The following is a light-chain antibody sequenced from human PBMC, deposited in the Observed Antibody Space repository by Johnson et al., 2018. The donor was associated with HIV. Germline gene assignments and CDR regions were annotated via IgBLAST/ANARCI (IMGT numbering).Light chain of an antibody. Sequence: QSVLTQPPSVSAAPGQKVTISCSGSSSNIGNNYVSWYQQLPGTAPKLLIYDNNKRPSGIPDRFSGSKSGTSATLGITGLQTGDEADYYCGTWDSSLSYVFGTGTKVTFL. V-gene: IGLV1-51*01. J-gene: IGLJ1*01. CDR1: SSNIGNNY. CDR2: DNN. CDR3: GTWDSSLSYV.